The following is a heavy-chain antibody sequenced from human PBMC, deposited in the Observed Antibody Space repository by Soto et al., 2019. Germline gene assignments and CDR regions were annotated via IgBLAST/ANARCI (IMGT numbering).Heavy chain of an antibody. D-gene: IGHD2-15*01. J-gene: IGHJ4*02. CDR1: GFTSSSYA. Sequence: GGSLRLSCAASGFTSSSYAMHWVRQAPGKGLEWVAAISYDGSNKYYADSVKGRFTISRDNSKNTLYLQMNSLRAEDTAVYYCAREEGYCSGGSCYSEGGFDYWGQGTLVTVSS. CDR3: AREEGYCSGGSCYSEGGFDY. CDR2: ISYDGSNK. V-gene: IGHV3-30-3*01.